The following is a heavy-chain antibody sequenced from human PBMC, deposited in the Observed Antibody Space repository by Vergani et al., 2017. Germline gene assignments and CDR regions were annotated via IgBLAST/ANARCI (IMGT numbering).Heavy chain of an antibody. D-gene: IGHD3-10*01. Sequence: QVQLQQWGAGLLKPSETLSLTCAVYGGSFSGYYWSWIRQPPGKGLEWIGEINHSGSTTSTPSLKSRVTISVDTSKNQFSLKLSSVTAADTAVYYCARRNYYGSGAKTNWFDPWGQGTLVTVSS. CDR1: GGSFSGYY. V-gene: IGHV4-34*01. J-gene: IGHJ5*02. CDR3: ARRNYYGSGAKTNWFDP. CDR2: INHSGST.